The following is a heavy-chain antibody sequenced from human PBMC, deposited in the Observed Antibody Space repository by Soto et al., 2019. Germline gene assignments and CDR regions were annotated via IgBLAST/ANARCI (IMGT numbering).Heavy chain of an antibody. V-gene: IGHV3-73*01. CDR2: IRSKANSYAT. Sequence: GGSLRLSCAASGFTFSGSAMHWVRQASGKGLEWVGRIRSKANSYATAYAASVKGRFTISRDDSKNTAYLQMNSLVPEDTAVFFCAKTLSSFDWFISPLDSWGQGTLVTVSS. CDR3: AKTLSSFDWFISPLDS. CDR1: GFTFSGSA. J-gene: IGHJ4*02. D-gene: IGHD3-9*01.